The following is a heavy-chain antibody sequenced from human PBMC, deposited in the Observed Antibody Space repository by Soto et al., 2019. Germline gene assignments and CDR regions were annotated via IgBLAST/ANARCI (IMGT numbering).Heavy chain of an antibody. Sequence: PSETLSLTCAVSGGSISSSNWWSWVRQPPGKGLEWIGEIYHSGSTNYNPSLKSRVTISVDKSKNQFSLKLSSVTAADTAVYYCARGTSEVLWFGELSVCWFDPWGQGTLVTVSS. CDR3: ARGTSEVLWFGELSVCWFDP. CDR2: IYHSGST. V-gene: IGHV4-4*02. CDR1: GGSISSSNW. J-gene: IGHJ5*02. D-gene: IGHD3-10*01.